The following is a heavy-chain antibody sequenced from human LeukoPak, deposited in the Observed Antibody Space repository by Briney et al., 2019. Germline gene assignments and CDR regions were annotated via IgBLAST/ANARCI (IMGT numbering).Heavy chain of an antibody. CDR3: ARDNKIGGSYYLG. Sequence: GGSLRLSCAASGFTVSNNYMSWVRQAPGKGLEWVSVMYRGGSTYYADSVQGRFTTSRDNSKNTLYLQMNSLRAEDTAVYYCARDNKIGGSYYLGWGQGTLVTVSS. D-gene: IGHD1-26*01. V-gene: IGHV3-66*01. J-gene: IGHJ4*02. CDR1: GFTVSNNY. CDR2: MYRGGST.